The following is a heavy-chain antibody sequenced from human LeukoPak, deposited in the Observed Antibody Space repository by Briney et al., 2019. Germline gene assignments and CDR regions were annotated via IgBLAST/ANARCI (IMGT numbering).Heavy chain of an antibody. J-gene: IGHJ3*02. D-gene: IGHD6-13*01. CDR2: ISYDGSNK. V-gene: IGHV3-30-3*01. Sequence: GGSLRLSCAASGFTFSSYAMHWVRQAPGKGLEWVAVISYDGSNKYYADSVKGRFTISRDNSKNTLYLQMNSLRAEDTAVYYCASPSIAAAGPDAFDIWGQGTMVTVSS. CDR3: ASPSIAAAGPDAFDI. CDR1: GFTFSSYA.